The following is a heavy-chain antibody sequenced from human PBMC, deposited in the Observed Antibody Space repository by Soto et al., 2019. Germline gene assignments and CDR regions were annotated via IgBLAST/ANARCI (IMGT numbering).Heavy chain of an antibody. Sequence: GFLRLSCAASGFTVSSNYMSWVRQAPGKGLEWVSVIYSGGSTYYADSVKGRFTISRDNSKNTLYLQMNSLRAEDTAVYYCARVSASLSTSWHYYYYGMGVWGQGTTVTV. CDR2: IYSGGST. J-gene: IGHJ6*02. CDR3: ARVSASLSTSWHYYYYGMGV. CDR1: GFTVSSNY. V-gene: IGHV3-66*01. D-gene: IGHD2-2*01.